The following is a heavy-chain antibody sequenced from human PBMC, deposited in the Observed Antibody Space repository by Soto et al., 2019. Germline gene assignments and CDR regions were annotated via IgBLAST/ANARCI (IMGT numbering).Heavy chain of an antibody. V-gene: IGHV2-70*01. CDR3: ARSIAARRGWFDP. J-gene: IGHJ5*02. CDR2: IDWDDDK. D-gene: IGHD6-6*01. Sequence: SGPYAGEPTQTLTLTCTFSGFSLSTGGMCVSWIRQPPGKALEWLALIDWDDDKYYSTSLKTRLTISKDTSKNQVVLTMTNMDPVDTATYYCARSIAARRGWFDPWGQGTLVTVSS. CDR1: GFSLSTGGMC.